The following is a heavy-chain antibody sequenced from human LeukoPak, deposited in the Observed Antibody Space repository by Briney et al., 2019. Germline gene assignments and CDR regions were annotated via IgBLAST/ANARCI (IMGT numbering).Heavy chain of an antibody. CDR3: AREAQGRSFPLYYFDS. D-gene: IGHD2-8*01. J-gene: IGHJ4*01. CDR1: GGSISSYY. Sequence: SETLSLTCTVSGGSISSYYWSWIRQPAGKGLEWIGRIYTSGSTNYNPSLKSRVAMSLDTSKNQFSLRLTSVTPADTAVYYCAREAQGRSFPLYYFDSWGQGTLVSV. CDR2: IYTSGST. V-gene: IGHV4-4*07.